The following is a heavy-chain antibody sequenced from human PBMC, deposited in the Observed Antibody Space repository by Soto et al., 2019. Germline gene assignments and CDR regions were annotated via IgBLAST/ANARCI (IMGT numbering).Heavy chain of an antibody. CDR1: GFTFSSYA. CDR3: EKDDRLKWLGYIDY. CDR2: ISGSGGST. Sequence: PGGSLRLSCAASGFTFSSYAMSWVRQAPGKGLEWVSAISGSGGSTYYADSVKGRFTISRDNSKNTPYLQMKSLRAEDTAVYYCEKDDRLKWLGYIDYCGQGHLVTVCS. D-gene: IGHD6-19*01. J-gene: IGHJ4*02. V-gene: IGHV3-23*01.